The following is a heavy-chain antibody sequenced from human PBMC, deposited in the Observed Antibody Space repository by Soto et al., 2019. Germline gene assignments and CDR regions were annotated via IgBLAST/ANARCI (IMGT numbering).Heavy chain of an antibody. D-gene: IGHD2-2*01. CDR3: AKARRRDVAEVPAARIFDY. J-gene: IGHJ4*02. Sequence: GGSLRLSCAASGFTFGTSAMHWVRQAPGKGLEWVAVISYDGSDEYYADSVKGRFSISRDKSKNTLFLQMTSLRPEDTALYYCAKARRRDVAEVPAARIFDYWGQGTLVTVSS. CDR2: ISYDGSDE. CDR1: GFTFGTSA. V-gene: IGHV3-30*18.